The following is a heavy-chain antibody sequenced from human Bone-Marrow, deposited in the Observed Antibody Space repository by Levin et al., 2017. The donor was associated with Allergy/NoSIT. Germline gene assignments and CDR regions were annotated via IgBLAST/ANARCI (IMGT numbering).Heavy chain of an antibody. J-gene: IGHJ4*02. CDR2: IYYSGST. V-gene: IGHV4-31*03. CDR3: AREPLMSTFGGGYFDS. D-gene: IGHD3-16*01. CDR1: GDSVHSGDYY. Sequence: SQTLSLTCTVSGDSVHSGDYYWPWIRQYPGKAPEWIGYIYYSGSTFYNPSFKSRVFMSIDTSKDQFSLRLRSVTASDTAVYYCAREPLMSTFGGGYFDSWGQGTLVTVSS.